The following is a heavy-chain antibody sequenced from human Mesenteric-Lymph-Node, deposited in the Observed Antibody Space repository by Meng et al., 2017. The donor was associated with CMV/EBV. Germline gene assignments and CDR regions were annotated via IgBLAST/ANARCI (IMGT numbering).Heavy chain of an antibody. V-gene: IGHV1-69*10. Sequence: SVKVSCKASGYTFTSYGISWVRQAPGQGLEWMGDILPILGIANYAQKFQGRVTITADKSTSTAYMELSSLRSEDTAVYYCARLSSGGGYCSSTSCSYYYYGMDVWGQGTTVTVSS. J-gene: IGHJ6*02. CDR1: GYTFTSYG. CDR2: ILPILGIA. CDR3: ARLSSGGGYCSSTSCSYYYYGMDV. D-gene: IGHD2-2*01.